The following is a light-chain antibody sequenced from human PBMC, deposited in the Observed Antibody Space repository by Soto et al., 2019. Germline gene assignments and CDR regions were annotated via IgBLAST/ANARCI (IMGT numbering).Light chain of an antibody. V-gene: IGKV1-33*01. CDR3: QQFYDLPIT. CDR2: DAS. CDR1: QDISDD. Sequence: DIQMTQSPSALSASVGDRVTITCQASQDISDDLNWYQQQPGKAPKVLIYDASKLQTGVPSRFSGRGSGKDFTFTISSLQPDDSGTYYCQQFYDLPITFGQGTRLEIK. J-gene: IGKJ5*01.